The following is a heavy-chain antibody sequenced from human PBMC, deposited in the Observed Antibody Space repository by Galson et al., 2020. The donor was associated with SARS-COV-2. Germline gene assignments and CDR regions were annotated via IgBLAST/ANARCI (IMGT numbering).Heavy chain of an antibody. D-gene: IGHD3-22*01. Sequence: SSGAYSWSWIRQPPGKGLEWIGYIYYSGSTYYNPSLKSRVTISVDPSKNQLSLKLSSVTAADTAVYYCARSLYKYYYDSSGSKDAFDIWGQGTMVTVSS. CDR3: ARSLYKYYYDSSGSKDAFDI. J-gene: IGHJ3*02. CDR1: SSGAYS. CDR2: IYYSGST. V-gene: IGHV4-30-4*07.